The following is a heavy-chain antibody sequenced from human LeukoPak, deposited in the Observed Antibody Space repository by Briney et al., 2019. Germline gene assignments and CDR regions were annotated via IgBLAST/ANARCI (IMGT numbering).Heavy chain of an antibody. V-gene: IGHV4-59*12. CDR2: IYSSGST. J-gene: IGHJ4*02. Sequence: ASETLSLTCTVSGGSLSSYYWSWIRQPPGNGLEWIGYIYSSGSTNYNPSLKSRVTMSVDTSKNQFSLKLSSVTAADTAVYYCARATGGGAVAGFDYWGQGTLVTVSS. CDR1: GGSLSSYY. D-gene: IGHD6-19*01. CDR3: ARATGGGAVAGFDY.